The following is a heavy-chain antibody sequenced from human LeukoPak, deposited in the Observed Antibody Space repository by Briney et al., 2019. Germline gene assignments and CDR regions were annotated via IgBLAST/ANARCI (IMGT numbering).Heavy chain of an antibody. V-gene: IGHV4-59*11. CDR3: AREGYCSDGSCYSLYFDY. CDR1: GGSISSHY. Sequence: SETLSLTCTVSGGSISSHYWNWIRQLPGKGLEWIGYIHYTGSTNYNPSLKSRVTISVDTSKNQFSLKLSSVTAADTAVYYCAREGYCSDGSCYSLYFDYWGQGTLVTVSS. J-gene: IGHJ4*02. CDR2: IHYTGST. D-gene: IGHD2-15*01.